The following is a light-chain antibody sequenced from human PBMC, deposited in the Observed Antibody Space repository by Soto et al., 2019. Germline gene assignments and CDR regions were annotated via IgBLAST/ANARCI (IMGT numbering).Light chain of an antibody. V-gene: IGKV1-9*01. CDR2: GAS. CDR1: QGTSSY. Sequence: DIQLTQSPSFLSASVVDRVTITCRASQGTSSYLAWFQQKPGRAPKLLIYGASTLQSGVPARFSGSGSGTDFTLTISNLQPEDFATYYCQHYNSYSEACGQGTKGDIK. CDR3: QHYNSYSEA. J-gene: IGKJ1*01.